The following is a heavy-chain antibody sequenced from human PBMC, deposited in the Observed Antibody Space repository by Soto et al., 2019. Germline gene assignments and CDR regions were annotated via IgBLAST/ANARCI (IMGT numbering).Heavy chain of an antibody. CDR1: GGSISSSNW. V-gene: IGHV4-4*02. J-gene: IGHJ6*02. CDR2: IYHSGST. CDR3: ARGRAYHDYYYGMDV. D-gene: IGHD2-2*01. Sequence: SETLSLTCAVSGGSISSSNWWSWIRQPPGKGLEWIGEIYHSGSTNYNPSLKSRVTISVDKSKNQFSLKLSSVTAADTAVYYCARGRAYHDYYYGMDVWGQGTTVTVSS.